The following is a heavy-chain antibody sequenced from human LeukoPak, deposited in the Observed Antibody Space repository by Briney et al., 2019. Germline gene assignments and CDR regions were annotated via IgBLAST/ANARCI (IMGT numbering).Heavy chain of an antibody. Sequence: SETLSLTCTVSGGSISSYYWIWIRQPPGKGLEWIGYIYYTGSTNYNPSLKSRVTISVDTSKYQFSLKLSSVTAADTAVYYCARHSGYSYGLHYFDYWGQGTLVTVSS. V-gene: IGHV4-59*08. CDR3: ARHSGYSYGLHYFDY. J-gene: IGHJ4*02. CDR1: GGSISSYY. CDR2: IYYTGST. D-gene: IGHD5-18*01.